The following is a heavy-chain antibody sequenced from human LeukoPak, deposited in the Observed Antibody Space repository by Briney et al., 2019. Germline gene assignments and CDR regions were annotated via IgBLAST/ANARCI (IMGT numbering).Heavy chain of an antibody. V-gene: IGHV3-74*01. CDR3: ARDNVWGFDY. D-gene: IGHD3-16*01. J-gene: IGHJ4*02. CDR1: GFTFSTHW. Sequence: GGSLRLSCAASGFTFSTHWMHWVRQAPGKGLVWVARIYSDGYSDGSSTIYADSVRGRFTITRDNAKNTLYLQMNSLRAEDTAVYYCARDNVWGFDYWGQGALVTVSS. CDR2: IYSDGYSDGSST.